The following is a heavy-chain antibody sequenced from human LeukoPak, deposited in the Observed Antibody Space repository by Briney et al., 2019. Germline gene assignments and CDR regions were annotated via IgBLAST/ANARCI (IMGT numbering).Heavy chain of an antibody. Sequence: ASVKVSCQASGYTCTGYYMHWERQAPGQVLKWMGWINPNSGGTNYAQKFQGRVTMTRDTSISTAYMELSRPRSDDTAVYYCARVGGRGNGPRFDYGGQGTLVTVSS. J-gene: IGHJ4*02. CDR2: INPNSGGT. CDR1: GYTCTGYY. D-gene: IGHD3-10*01. CDR3: ARVGGRGNGPRFDY. V-gene: IGHV1-2*02.